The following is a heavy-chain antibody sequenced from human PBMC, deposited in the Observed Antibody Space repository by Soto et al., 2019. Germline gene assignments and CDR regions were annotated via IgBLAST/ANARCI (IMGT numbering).Heavy chain of an antibody. D-gene: IGHD5-12*01. CDR2: IIPIFGTA. CDR1: GGTFSSYA. Sequence: QVQLVQSGAEVKKPGSSVKVSCKASGGTFSSYAISWVRQAPGQGLEWMGGIIPIFGTANYAQKFQGRVSSTVDAXTSTAYMELSSLRSEDTAGYYCARDEEMATPRLGYWGQGPLLTVSS. J-gene: IGHJ4*02. CDR3: ARDEEMATPRLGY. V-gene: IGHV1-69*12.